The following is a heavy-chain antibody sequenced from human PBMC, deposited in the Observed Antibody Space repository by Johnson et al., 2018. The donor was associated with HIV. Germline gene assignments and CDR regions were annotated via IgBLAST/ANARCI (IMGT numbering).Heavy chain of an antibody. V-gene: IGHV3-74*01. CDR1: GFTFSSYW. CDR3: AKDRKGSSSWLRSGVAFDI. J-gene: IGHJ3*02. Sequence: VQLVESGGGLVHPGGSLRLSCAASGFTFSSYWMHWVRQGPGKGLVWVSRINGDGSGITYADSVKGRFTISRDNSKNTLFLQMNSLRAEDTGVYYCAKDRKGSSSWLRSGVAFDIWGQGTMVTVSS. CDR2: INGDGSGI. D-gene: IGHD6-13*01.